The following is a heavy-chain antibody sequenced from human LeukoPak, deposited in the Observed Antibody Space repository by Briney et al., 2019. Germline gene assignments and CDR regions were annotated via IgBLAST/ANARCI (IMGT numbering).Heavy chain of an antibody. CDR2: INHSGST. D-gene: IGHD5-12*01. V-gene: IGHV4-34*01. J-gene: IGHJ3*01. CDR1: GGSSSGYY. CDR3: ARGPNQWLRSAGF. Sequence: PSETLSLTCAVYGGSSSGYYWSWIRQPPGKGLEWIGEINHSGSTNYNPSLKSRVTISVDTSKNQFSLKLSSVTAADTAVYYCARGPNQWLRSAGFWGQGTMVTVSS.